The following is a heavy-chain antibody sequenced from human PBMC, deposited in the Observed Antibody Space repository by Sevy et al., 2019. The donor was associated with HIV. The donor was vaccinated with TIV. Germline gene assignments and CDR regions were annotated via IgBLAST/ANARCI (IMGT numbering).Heavy chain of an antibody. CDR2: ISGSGPIT. CDR3: AKVGQGEYYDSSGSFAY. D-gene: IGHD3-22*01. V-gene: IGHV3-23*01. Sequence: GGSLRLSCAASGFTFSSYAMSWVRQAPGKGLEWVSAISGSGPITYYADSVKGRFTISRDNSKNTLYLQMNSLRAEDPAVYYCAKVGQGEYYDSSGSFAYWGQGTLVTVSS. J-gene: IGHJ4*02. CDR1: GFTFSSYA.